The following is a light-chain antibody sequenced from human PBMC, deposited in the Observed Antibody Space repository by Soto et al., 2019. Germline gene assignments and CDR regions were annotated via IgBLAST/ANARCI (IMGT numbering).Light chain of an antibody. V-gene: IGKV3-20*01. CDR3: HHYDSSPPYT. CDR2: AAS. J-gene: IGKJ2*01. Sequence: EIWLTQSPATLSLSPGERATLSCRASRIFASSYLALYQHKPGQAPRLLIYAASSRATGIPDRFIGSGSGTDFTLTISRLEPDDSAVYYCHHYDSSPPYTFGQGTKVDIK. CDR1: RIFASSY.